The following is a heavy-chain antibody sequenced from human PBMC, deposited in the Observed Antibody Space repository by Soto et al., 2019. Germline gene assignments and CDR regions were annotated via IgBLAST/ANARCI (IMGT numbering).Heavy chain of an antibody. V-gene: IGHV3-11*01. CDR3: ARAHPRWRRVAGHYYYYMDV. Sequence: PGGSLRLSCAASGLTFSDYYMSWIRQAPGKGLEWVSYISSSGSTIYYADSVKGRFTISRDNAKNSLYLQMNSLRAEDTAVYYCARAHPRWRRVAGHYYYYMDVWGKGTTVTVSS. D-gene: IGHD2-21*02. CDR2: ISSSGSTI. CDR1: GLTFSDYY. J-gene: IGHJ6*03.